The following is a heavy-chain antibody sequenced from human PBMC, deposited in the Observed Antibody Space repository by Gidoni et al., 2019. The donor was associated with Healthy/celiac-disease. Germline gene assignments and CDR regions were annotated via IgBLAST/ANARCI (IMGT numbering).Heavy chain of an antibody. D-gene: IGHD2-15*01. Sequence: EVQLVESGGGLVQPGRSLRLSCAASGFTFDDSAMHWVRQAPGKGLEWVSGISWNSGSIGYADSVKGRFTISRDNAKNSLYLQMNRLRAEDTALYYCAKSGIVVVVAAYFDYWGQGTLVTVSS. V-gene: IGHV3-9*01. CDR3: AKSGIVVVVAAYFDY. CDR2: ISWNSGSI. J-gene: IGHJ4*02. CDR1: GFTFDDSA.